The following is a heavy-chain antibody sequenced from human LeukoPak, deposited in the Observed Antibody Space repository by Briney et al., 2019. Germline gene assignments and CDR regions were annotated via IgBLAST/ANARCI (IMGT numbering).Heavy chain of an antibody. J-gene: IGHJ4*02. CDR2: ITSNGGGT. V-gene: IGHV3-64D*06. CDR3: VKRPDGESN. CDR1: GFTFSSYA. D-gene: IGHD5-24*01. Sequence: GGSLRLSCSASGFTFSSYAMHWVRQAPGKGLEYVSAITSNGGGTYYADSVKGRFTISRDDSKNTLYLQMSSLRPGDTAVYYCVKRPDGESNWGQGTLVTVSS.